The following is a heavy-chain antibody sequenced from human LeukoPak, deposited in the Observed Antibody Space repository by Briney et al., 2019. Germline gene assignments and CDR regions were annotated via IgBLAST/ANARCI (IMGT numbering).Heavy chain of an antibody. CDR3: ARDAWIQLWGSLDY. CDR2: IYYSGST. Sequence: SETLSLTCTVSGCSISSGDYYWSWIRPPPGKGLEWIGYIYYSGSTYYNPSLKSRVTISVDTSKNQFSLKLSSVTAADTAVYYCARDAWIQLWGSLDYWGQGTLVTVSS. V-gene: IGHV4-30-4*01. J-gene: IGHJ4*02. D-gene: IGHD5-18*01. CDR1: GCSISSGDYY.